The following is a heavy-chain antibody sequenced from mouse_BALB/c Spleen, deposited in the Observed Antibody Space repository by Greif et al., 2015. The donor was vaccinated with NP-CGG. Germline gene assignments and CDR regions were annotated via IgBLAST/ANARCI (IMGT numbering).Heavy chain of an antibody. CDR3: ARYDGYFLYAMDY. CDR2: ISYSGST. J-gene: IGHJ4*01. V-gene: IGHV3-8*02. Sequence: EVKLMESGPSLVKPSQTLSLTCSVTGDSITSGYWNWIRKFPGNKLEYMGYISYSGSTYYNPSLKSRISITRDTSKNXYYLQLNSVTTEDTATYYCARYDGYFLYAMDYWGQGTSVTVSS. CDR1: GDSITSGY. D-gene: IGHD2-3*01.